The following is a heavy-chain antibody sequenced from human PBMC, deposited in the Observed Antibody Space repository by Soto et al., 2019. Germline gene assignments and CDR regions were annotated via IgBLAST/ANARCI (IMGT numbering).Heavy chain of an antibody. V-gene: IGHV1-8*01. D-gene: IGHD3-16*02. CDR2: MNPNSGNT. CDR1: GYTFTSYD. Sequence: ASVKVSCKASGYTFTSYDINWVRQATGQGLEWMGWMNPNSGNTGYAQKFQGRVTMTRNTSISTAYMELSSLRSEDTAVYYCARGFLHLGELSFPRNYWGQGTLVTVSS. J-gene: IGHJ4*02. CDR3: ARGFLHLGELSFPRNY.